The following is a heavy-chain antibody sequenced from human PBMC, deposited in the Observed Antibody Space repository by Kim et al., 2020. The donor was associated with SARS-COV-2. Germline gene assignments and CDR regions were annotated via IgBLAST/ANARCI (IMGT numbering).Heavy chain of an antibody. J-gene: IGHJ4*02. CDR1: GFTFDDYA. V-gene: IGHV3-43D*03. Sequence: GGSLRLSCAASGFTFDDYAMHWVRQAPGKGLEWVSLISWDGGSTYYADSVKGRFTISRDNSKNSLYLQMNSLRAEDTALYYCAKEHSSGWSRRGFDYWGQGTLVTVSS. CDR2: ISWDGGST. D-gene: IGHD6-19*01. CDR3: AKEHSSGWSRRGFDY.